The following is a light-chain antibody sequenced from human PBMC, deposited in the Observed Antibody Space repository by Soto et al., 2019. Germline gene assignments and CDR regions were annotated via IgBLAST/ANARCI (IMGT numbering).Light chain of an antibody. Sequence: GARVTITCRASQTIPSRLAWYQQKPGKAPKLLIYDASSLESGVPSRFSGSRSGTEFTLTISSLQPDDLATYYCQQYNSYPYTFGQGTKLEIK. CDR3: QQYNSYPYT. CDR1: QTIPSR. J-gene: IGKJ2*01. V-gene: IGKV1-5*01. CDR2: DAS.